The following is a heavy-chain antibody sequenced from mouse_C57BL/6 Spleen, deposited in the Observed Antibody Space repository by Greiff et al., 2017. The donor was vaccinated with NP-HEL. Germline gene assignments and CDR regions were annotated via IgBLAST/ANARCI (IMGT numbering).Heavy chain of an antibody. Sequence: EVQLQQSGPGLVKPSQSLSLTCSVTGYSITSGYYWNWIRQFPGNKLEWMGYISYDGSNNYNPSLKNRISITRDTSKNQFFLKLNSVTTEDTATYYCAREELWGQGTSVTVSS. J-gene: IGHJ4*01. V-gene: IGHV3-6*01. CDR1: GYSITSGYY. CDR3: AREEL. CDR2: ISYDGSN. D-gene: IGHD1-3*01.